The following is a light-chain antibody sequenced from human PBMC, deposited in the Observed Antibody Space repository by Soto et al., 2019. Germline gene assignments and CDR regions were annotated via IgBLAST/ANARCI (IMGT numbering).Light chain of an antibody. CDR3: LSYPSSSRDYV. Sequence: QSALTQPASGSGSPGQSITISCTGTSSDFGGYNNVSWYQQHPGKAPKRMIYEVSNMPSVVSKRFSGSKSGNLASLTISGLQAVDQADCYYLSYPSSSRDYVRGTGTKLTVL. CDR1: SSDFGGYNN. V-gene: IGLV2-14*01. CDR2: EVS. J-gene: IGLJ1*01.